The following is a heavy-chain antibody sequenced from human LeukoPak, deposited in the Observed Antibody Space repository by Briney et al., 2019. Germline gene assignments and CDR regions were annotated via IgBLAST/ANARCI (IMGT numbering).Heavy chain of an antibody. V-gene: IGHV3-15*01. CDR1: GFTFSSYY. D-gene: IGHD3-16*01. Sequence: GGSLRLSCAASGFTFSSYYMSWVRQAPGKGLEWVGRIKGKTDGGTTDYAAPVKGRFTISRDDSKNTLYLQMNSLKTEDTAVYYCTTLDFMITFGGVEFDYWGQGTLVTVSS. CDR2: IKGKTDGGTT. J-gene: IGHJ4*02. CDR3: TTLDFMITFGGVEFDY.